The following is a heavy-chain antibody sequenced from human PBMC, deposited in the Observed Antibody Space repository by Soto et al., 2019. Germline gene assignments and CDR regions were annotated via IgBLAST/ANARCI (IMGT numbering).Heavy chain of an antibody. D-gene: IGHD5-12*01. V-gene: IGHV4-39*01. Sequence: QLQLQESGPGLVKPSETLSLTCTVSGGSISSSGHFWGWIRQPPGTGLEWSGTIFYTGSAYYNPSLQSRVAISVETSQDQFSLKLCAGTGADTAVYYGARIVSTTPYSRSCMDVWGKGNTGNVS. CDR3: ARIVSTTPYSRSCMDV. J-gene: IGHJ6*03. CDR1: GGSISSSGHF. CDR2: IFYTGSA.